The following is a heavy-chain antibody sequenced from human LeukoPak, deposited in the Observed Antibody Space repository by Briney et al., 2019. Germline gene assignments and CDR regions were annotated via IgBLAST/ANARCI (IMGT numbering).Heavy chain of an antibody. CDR3: TRGGGYCSSTSCQDFDY. CDR2: ISSSSYI. J-gene: IGHJ4*02. D-gene: IGHD2-2*01. Sequence: PGGSLRLSCAASGFTFSSYSMNWVRQAPGKGLEWVSSISSSSYIYYADSVKGRFTISRDNAKNSLYLQMNSLRAGDTAVYYCTRGGGYCSSTSCQDFDYWGQGTLVTVSS. CDR1: GFTFSSYS. V-gene: IGHV3-21*01.